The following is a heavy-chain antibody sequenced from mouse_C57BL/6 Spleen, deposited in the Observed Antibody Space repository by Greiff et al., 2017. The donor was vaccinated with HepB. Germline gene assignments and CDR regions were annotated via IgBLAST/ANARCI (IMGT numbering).Heavy chain of an antibody. V-gene: IGHV1-81*01. CDR1: GYTFTSYG. CDR3: ARRGERAFAY. J-gene: IGHJ3*01. D-gene: IGHD3-3*01. Sequence: QVQLQQSGAELARPGASVKLSCKASGYTFTSYGISWVKQRNGQGLEWIGEIYPRSGNTYYNEKFKGKATLTADKSSSTAYMELRSLTSEDSAVYFCARRGERAFAYWGQVTLVTVSA. CDR2: IYPRSGNT.